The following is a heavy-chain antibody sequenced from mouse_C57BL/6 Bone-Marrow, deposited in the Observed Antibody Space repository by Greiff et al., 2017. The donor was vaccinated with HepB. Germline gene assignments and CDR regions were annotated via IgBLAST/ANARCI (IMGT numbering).Heavy chain of an antibody. CDR3: TRDSSGYVGY. Sequence: VKLQESGAELVRPGASVTLSCKASGYTFTDYEMHWVKQTPVHGLEWIGAIDPETGGTAYNQKFKGKAILTADKSSSTAYMELRSLTSEDSAVYYCTRDSSGYVGYWGQGTTLTVSS. CDR1: GYTFTDYE. D-gene: IGHD3-2*02. J-gene: IGHJ2*01. CDR2: IDPETGGT. V-gene: IGHV1-15*01.